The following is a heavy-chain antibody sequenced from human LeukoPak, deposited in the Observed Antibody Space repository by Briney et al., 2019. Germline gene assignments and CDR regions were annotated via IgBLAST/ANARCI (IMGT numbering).Heavy chain of an antibody. CDR1: GYTFTGYY. CDR3: ARWELRRDGIDY. V-gene: IGHV1-2*02. J-gene: IGHJ4*02. Sequence: AASVKVSCKASGYTFTGYYMHWVRQAPGQGLEWMGWINPNSGGTNYAQKFQGRVTMTRDTSISTAYMELSRLRSDDTAVYYCARWELRRDGIDYWGQGTLVTVSS. D-gene: IGHD1-26*01. CDR2: INPNSGGT.